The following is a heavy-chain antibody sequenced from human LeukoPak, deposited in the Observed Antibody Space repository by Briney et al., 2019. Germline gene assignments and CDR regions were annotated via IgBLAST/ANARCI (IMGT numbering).Heavy chain of an antibody. Sequence: SETLSLTCTVSGGSISSGSYYWSWIRQPPGKGLEWIGEINHSGSTNYNPSLKSRVTISVDTSKNQFSLKLSSVTAADTAVYYCARTGSPYYDFWSGYLSNRFDPWGQGTLVTVSS. J-gene: IGHJ5*02. CDR3: ARTGSPYYDFWSGYLSNRFDP. V-gene: IGHV4-39*07. CDR1: GGSISSGSYY. CDR2: INHSGST. D-gene: IGHD3-3*01.